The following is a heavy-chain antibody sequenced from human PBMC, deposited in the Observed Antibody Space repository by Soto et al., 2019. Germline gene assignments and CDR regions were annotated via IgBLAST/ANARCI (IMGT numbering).Heavy chain of an antibody. J-gene: IGHJ4*02. D-gene: IGHD3-9*01. Sequence: SETLSLTCSVSGGSSTIDSYFWGWIRQSPEKGLEWIASISYSGNTYYNPTLKSRVSISVDTSKSHFSLRLSSVTAADAAVYYCVRFWPPPDYNILTIYTDAFDYWGQGTLVTVS. CDR1: GGSSTIDSYF. V-gene: IGHV4-39*01. CDR3: VRFWPPPDYNILTIYTDAFDY. CDR2: ISYSGNT.